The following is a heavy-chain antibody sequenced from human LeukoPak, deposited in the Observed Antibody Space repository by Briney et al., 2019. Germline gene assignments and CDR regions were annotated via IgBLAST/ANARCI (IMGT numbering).Heavy chain of an antibody. Sequence: SETLSLTCTVSGGSISSYYWSWIRQPAGKGLEWIGRIYSSGSTHYNPSLKSRVIMSVDTSNNQFSLNLNSVTAADTAVYYCARSSIVYYFDSWGQGTLVTVSS. CDR3: ARSSIVYYFDS. CDR2: IYSSGST. D-gene: IGHD1-26*01. CDR1: GGSISSYY. V-gene: IGHV4-4*07. J-gene: IGHJ4*02.